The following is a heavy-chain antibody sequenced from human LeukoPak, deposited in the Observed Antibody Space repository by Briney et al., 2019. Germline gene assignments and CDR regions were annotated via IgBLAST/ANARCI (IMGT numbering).Heavy chain of an antibody. Sequence: GESLEISCQGSGYTFTTYWIGWVRQMPDKGLESMGIIYPGDSATRYSPSFQGQVTISADKSISTAYLQWSSLRASDTAMYYCARLDSSGNYAFDPWGQGTLVIVSS. D-gene: IGHD3-10*01. CDR2: IYPGDSAT. CDR3: ARLDSSGNYAFDP. CDR1: GYTFTTYW. V-gene: IGHV5-51*01. J-gene: IGHJ5*02.